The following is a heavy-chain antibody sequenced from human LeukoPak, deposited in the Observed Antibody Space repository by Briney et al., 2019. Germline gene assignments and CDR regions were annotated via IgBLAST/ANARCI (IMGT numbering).Heavy chain of an antibody. Sequence: SETLSLTCAVYGGSFSGYYWSWLRQPPGKGLELIGEINHSGSTNYNPSLKSRVTISVDTSKNQFSLKLSSVTAADTAVYYCARGRRVTHFDYWGQGTLVTVSS. J-gene: IGHJ4*02. CDR2: INHSGST. D-gene: IGHD2-21*02. V-gene: IGHV4-34*01. CDR1: GGSFSGYY. CDR3: ARGRRVTHFDY.